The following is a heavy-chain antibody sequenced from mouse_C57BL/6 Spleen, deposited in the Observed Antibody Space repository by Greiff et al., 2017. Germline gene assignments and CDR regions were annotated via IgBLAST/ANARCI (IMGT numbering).Heavy chain of an antibody. Sequence: QVQLQQPGAELVRPGSSVKLSCTASGYTFTSYWMHWVKQRPIQGLEWIGNIDPSDSETHYNQKFKDQATLTVDNSSSTAYMQLSSLTAEASAVYYCARDYHSNDHAGFAYWGQGTLVTVSA. CDR2: IDPSDSET. D-gene: IGHD2-5*01. CDR3: ARDYHSNDHAGFAY. CDR1: GYTFTSYW. J-gene: IGHJ3*01. V-gene: IGHV1-52*01.